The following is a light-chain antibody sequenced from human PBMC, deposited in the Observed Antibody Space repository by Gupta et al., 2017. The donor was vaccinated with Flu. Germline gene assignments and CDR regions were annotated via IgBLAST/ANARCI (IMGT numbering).Light chain of an antibody. Sequence: DIQLTQSPSTMSASVGDRVTITCRASQSISGWLAWYQKKPGKAPKLLIYKASNLDRGVPSRFSGSGSGTEFTLTISSLQPDDFATYFCQQYHSYLYTFGQGTKLEIK. CDR1: QSISGW. CDR2: KAS. J-gene: IGKJ2*01. V-gene: IGKV1-5*03. CDR3: QQYHSYLYT.